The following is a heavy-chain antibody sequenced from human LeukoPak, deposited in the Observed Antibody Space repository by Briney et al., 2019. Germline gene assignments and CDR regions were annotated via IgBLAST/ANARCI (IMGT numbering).Heavy chain of an antibody. J-gene: IGHJ2*01. Sequence: AAVKVSCKASGYTFTSYGISWVRQAPGQGLEWMGWISAYNGNTNYAPKTLGRVTMTTDTSTSTDYTEQRNLRSDDTAVYYCAREAGRESWYFDHWGRGTLVTVAS. CDR1: GYTFTSYG. V-gene: IGHV1-18*01. CDR2: ISAYNGNT. CDR3: AREAGRESWYFDH.